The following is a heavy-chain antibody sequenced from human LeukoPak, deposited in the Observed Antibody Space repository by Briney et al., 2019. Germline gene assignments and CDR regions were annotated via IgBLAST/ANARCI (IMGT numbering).Heavy chain of an antibody. CDR2: IYTSGST. V-gene: IGHV4-4*07. D-gene: IGHD4-23*01. J-gene: IGHJ4*02. Sequence: SETLSLTCTVSGGSISSYYWSWIRQPAGKGLEWIGRIYTSGSTYYNPSLKSRVTISVDTPKNQFSLKLSSVTAADTAVYYCARASTVENFDYWGQGTLVTVSS. CDR1: GGSISSYY. CDR3: ARASTVENFDY.